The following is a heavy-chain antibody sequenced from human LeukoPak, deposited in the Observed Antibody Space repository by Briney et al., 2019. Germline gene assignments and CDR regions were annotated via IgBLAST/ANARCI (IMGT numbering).Heavy chain of an antibody. CDR3: ARALRIDY. V-gene: IGHV3-49*04. CDR2: IRSKAYGGTT. Sequence: GGSLRLSCTASGFTFCDYVMSWVRQAPGKGLEWVGFIRSKAYGGTTEFAASVKGRFTISRDDSKSIAYLQMNSLKTEDTAVYYCARALRIDYWGHGTLVTVSS. J-gene: IGHJ4*01. D-gene: IGHD3-16*01. CDR1: GFTFCDYV.